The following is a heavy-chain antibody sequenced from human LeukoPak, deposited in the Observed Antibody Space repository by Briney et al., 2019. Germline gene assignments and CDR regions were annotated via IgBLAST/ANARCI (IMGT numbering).Heavy chain of an antibody. V-gene: IGHV4-39*01. CDR1: GGSISSSSYY. CDR3: ASSSTAMVTPFDY. CDR2: IYYSGST. J-gene: IGHJ4*02. Sequence: PSETLSLTCTVSGGSISSSSYYWGWIRQPPGKGLEWIGSIYYSGSTYYNPSLKSRVTISVHTSKNQFSLKLSSVTAADTAVYYCASSSTAMVTPFDYWGQGTLVTVSS. D-gene: IGHD5-18*01.